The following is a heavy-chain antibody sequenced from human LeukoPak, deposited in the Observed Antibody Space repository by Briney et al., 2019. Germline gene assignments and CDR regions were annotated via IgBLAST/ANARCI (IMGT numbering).Heavy chain of an antibody. CDR2: IYYSGST. D-gene: IGHD3-22*01. CDR1: GGSISSSSYY. Sequence: SETLSLTCTVSGGSISSSSYYWGWIRQPPGKGLEWIGSIYYSGSTYYNPSLKSRVTISVDTSKNQFSLKLSSVTAADTAVYYCARDPYYCDSSGCSEGGLAAFDIWGQGTMVTVSS. CDR3: ARDPYYCDSSGCSEGGLAAFDI. V-gene: IGHV4-39*07. J-gene: IGHJ3*02.